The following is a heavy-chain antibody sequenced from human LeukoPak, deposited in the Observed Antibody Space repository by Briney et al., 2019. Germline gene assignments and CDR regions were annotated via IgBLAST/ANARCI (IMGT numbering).Heavy chain of an antibody. CDR3: AKGLGTTYYYGMDV. Sequence: PGRSLRLSCAASGFTFDDYAMHWVRQAPRKGLEWVSGISWNSGSIGYADSVKGRFTISRDNAKNSLYLQMNSLRAEDTALCYCAKGLGTTYYYGMDVWGQGTTVTVSS. J-gene: IGHJ6*02. CDR2: ISWNSGSI. D-gene: IGHD1-7*01. CDR1: GFTFDDYA. V-gene: IGHV3-9*01.